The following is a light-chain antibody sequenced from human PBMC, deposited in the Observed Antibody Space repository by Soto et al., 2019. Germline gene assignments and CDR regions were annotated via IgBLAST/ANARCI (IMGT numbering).Light chain of an antibody. CDR2: DAS. CDR3: QQYTNTNNPWM. Sequence: DIQLTQSPPTLSASVGDIVTITCRASQTISTWMAWYQQKPGKAPKLLVYDASTLQSGVASRFSGSGSGTEFTLIISGLQPDDSATYYCQQYTNTNNPWMFGQGTKVDIK. V-gene: IGKV1-5*01. J-gene: IGKJ1*01. CDR1: QTISTW.